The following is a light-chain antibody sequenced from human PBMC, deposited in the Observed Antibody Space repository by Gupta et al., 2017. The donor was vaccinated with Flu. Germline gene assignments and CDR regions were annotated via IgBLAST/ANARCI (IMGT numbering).Light chain of an antibody. V-gene: IGLV2-8*01. Sequence: QSALTQPPSASGSPGQSVPISRTGTSSDVGGYNFVSWYQQHPGKAPNLMIYEVTKRPSGVPDRFSGSKSGNTASLTVSRLQAEDESYYYCSSYAGSNNVVFGGGTKLTVL. CDR3: SSYAGSNNVV. CDR2: EVT. J-gene: IGLJ2*01. CDR1: SSDVGGYNF.